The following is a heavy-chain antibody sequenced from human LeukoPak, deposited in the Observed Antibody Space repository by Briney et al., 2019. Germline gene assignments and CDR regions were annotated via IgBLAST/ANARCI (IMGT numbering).Heavy chain of an antibody. Sequence: SETLSLTCAVSGGSISSGSYYWSWIRQPAGKGLEWIGRIYTSGSTNYNPSPKSRVAISVDTSKNQFSLKLSSVTAADTAVYYCARQVEMATIDAFDIWGQGTMVTVSS. J-gene: IGHJ3*02. CDR1: GGSISSGSYY. D-gene: IGHD5-24*01. V-gene: IGHV4-61*02. CDR3: ARQVEMATIDAFDI. CDR2: IYTSGST.